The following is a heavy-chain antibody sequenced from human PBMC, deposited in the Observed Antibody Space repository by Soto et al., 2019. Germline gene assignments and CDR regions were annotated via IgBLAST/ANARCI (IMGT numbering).Heavy chain of an antibody. CDR1: GFTFRNYA. D-gene: IGHD6-19*01. CDR2: ISYDGKNT. Sequence: GGSLRLSCAASGFTFRNYAMHWVRQAPGKGLEWVAVISYDGKNTYYADSMKGRFTISRDNSESELALQMNSLRLEDTAVYYCVRVKLGNSGWYDAFDIWGQGTMVTVSS. V-gene: IGHV3-30*04. CDR3: VRVKLGNSGWYDAFDI. J-gene: IGHJ3*02.